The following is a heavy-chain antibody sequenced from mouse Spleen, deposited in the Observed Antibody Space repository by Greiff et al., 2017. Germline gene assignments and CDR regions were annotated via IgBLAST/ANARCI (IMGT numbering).Heavy chain of an antibody. D-gene: IGHD2-1*01. V-gene: IGHV14-3*02. Sequence: VHVKQSGAELVKPGASVKLSCTASGFNIKDTYMHWVKQRPEQGLEWIGRIDPANGNTKYDPKFQAKATITADTSSNTAYLQLSSLTSEDTAVYYCAHGNYGAYWGQGTLVTVSA. CDR2: IDPANGNT. CDR1: GFNIKDTY. J-gene: IGHJ3*01. CDR3: AHGNYGAY.